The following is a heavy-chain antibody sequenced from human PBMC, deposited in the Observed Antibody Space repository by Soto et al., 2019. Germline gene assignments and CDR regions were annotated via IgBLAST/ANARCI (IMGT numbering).Heavy chain of an antibody. CDR2: ISAYNGNT. CDR1: GYTFTSYG. CDR3: ASWSSSSPFSWSDNGMDV. Sequence: ASVKVSCKASGYTFTSYGISWVRQAPGQGLEWMGWISAYNGNTNYAQKLQGRVTMTTDTSTSTAYMELRSLRSDDTAVYYCASWSSSSPFSWSDNGMDVWGQGITVIV. V-gene: IGHV1-18*04. J-gene: IGHJ6*02. D-gene: IGHD6-6*01.